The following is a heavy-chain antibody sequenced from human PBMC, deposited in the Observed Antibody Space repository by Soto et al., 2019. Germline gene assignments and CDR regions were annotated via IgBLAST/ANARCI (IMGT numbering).Heavy chain of an antibody. Sequence: GGSLRLSCAASGFTFSNAWMNWVRQAPGKGLEWVGHIKRNADGRTTDYAAPVKGRFTISRDDSKNTLYLQMNSLKTEDTAVYYCTTDIWHSAERDSWGQGTLVTVSS. CDR1: GFTFSNAW. V-gene: IGHV3-15*07. CDR3: TTDIWHSAERDS. J-gene: IGHJ4*02. CDR2: IKRNADGRTT. D-gene: IGHD6-13*01.